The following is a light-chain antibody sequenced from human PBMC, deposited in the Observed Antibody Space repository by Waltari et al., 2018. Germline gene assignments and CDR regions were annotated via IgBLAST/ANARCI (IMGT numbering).Light chain of an antibody. V-gene: IGKV1-5*03. CDR1: QTVDRW. CDR3: QQYHTPPHT. J-gene: IGKJ2*01. CDR2: TAS. Sequence: DIQMTQSPSTLSASVGARVTITCRASQTVDRWLAWYQQKSGKAPKHLIHTASIAHSGVPSRFGGSGSRTEFTLTISGLQPDDFATYFCQQYHTPPHTFGLGTKLDIK.